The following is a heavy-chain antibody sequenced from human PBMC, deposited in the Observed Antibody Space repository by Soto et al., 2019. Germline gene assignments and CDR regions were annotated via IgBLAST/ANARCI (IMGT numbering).Heavy chain of an antibody. V-gene: IGHV1-58*01. J-gene: IGHJ5*02. Sequence: GASVKVSCKASGCTFTSSAVQWVRQARVRLLEWIGCIGVGSGNRHYAQKFQERVTITRDMSKNTAYMELRSLRSEDTAVYYCAALGVNLDPWGPGTLFTVSS. CDR2: IGVGSGNR. CDR1: GCTFTSSA. D-gene: IGHD2-8*01. CDR3: AALGVNLDP.